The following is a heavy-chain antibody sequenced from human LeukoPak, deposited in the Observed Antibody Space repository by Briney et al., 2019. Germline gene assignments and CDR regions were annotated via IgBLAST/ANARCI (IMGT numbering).Heavy chain of an antibody. CDR2: IRYDGSNK. Sequence: PGGSLRLSCAASGFTFSDYYMSWIRQAPGKGLEWVAFIRYDGSNKYYADSVKGRFTISRDNSKNTLYLQMNSLRAEDTAVYYCAKDLNYYDSSGTIYLWGQGTMVTVSS. CDR3: AKDLNYYDSSGTIYL. CDR1: GFTFSDYY. D-gene: IGHD3-22*01. V-gene: IGHV3-30*02. J-gene: IGHJ3*01.